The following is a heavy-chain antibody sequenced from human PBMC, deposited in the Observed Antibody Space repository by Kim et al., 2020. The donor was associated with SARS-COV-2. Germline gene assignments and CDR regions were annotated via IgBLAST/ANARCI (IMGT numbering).Heavy chain of an antibody. D-gene: IGHD2-15*01. J-gene: IGHJ4*03. CDR1: GYTFNTYP. CDR2: IIATLGLA. CDR3: VRAFKRTVLADFDK. V-gene: IGHV1-69*04. Sequence: SVKVSCKASGYTFNTYPIRWVRQAPGQGLEWMGRIIATLGLAKYAQKFQGRVTITADTSTSTAYMELSSLTTKDTALYYCVRAFKRTVLADFDKWAQGT.